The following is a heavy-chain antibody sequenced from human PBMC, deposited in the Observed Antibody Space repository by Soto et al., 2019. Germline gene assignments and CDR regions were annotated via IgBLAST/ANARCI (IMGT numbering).Heavy chain of an antibody. Sequence: QVQLQESGPGLVKPSQTLSLTCTVSGGSISSGGYYWSWIRQHPGKGLEWIGYIYYSGSTYYNPSLKSRVTISVDTSKNQFSLKLSSVTAADTAVYYCASRGYSYGFSLGMDVWGQGTTVSVSS. J-gene: IGHJ6*02. D-gene: IGHD5-18*01. V-gene: IGHV4-31*03. CDR1: GGSISSGGYY. CDR2: IYYSGST. CDR3: ASRGYSYGFSLGMDV.